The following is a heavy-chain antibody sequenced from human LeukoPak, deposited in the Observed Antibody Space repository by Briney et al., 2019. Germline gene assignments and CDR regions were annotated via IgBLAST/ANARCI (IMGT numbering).Heavy chain of an antibody. V-gene: IGHV3-49*04. J-gene: IGHJ3*02. CDR2: IRSKAYGGTT. D-gene: IGHD2-2*01. CDR1: GFTFGDYA. CDR3: TRDPPRYCSSTSCYYI. Sequence: LPGGSLRLSCTASGFTFGDYAMSWVRQAPGKGLEWVGSIRSKAYGGTTEYAASVKGRFTISRDDSKSIAYLQMNSLKTEDTAVYYCTRDPPRYCSSTSCYYIWGQGTMVTVSS.